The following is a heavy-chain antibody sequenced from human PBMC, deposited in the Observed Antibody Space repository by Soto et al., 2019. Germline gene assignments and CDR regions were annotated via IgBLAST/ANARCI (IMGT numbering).Heavy chain of an antibody. Sequence: GALRLGCAASGFPFSSYAMSWVRQAPGKGLEWVSGIGGSGGDKFYADSVKGRFTVSRDNAENTLSLELNSLRVEDTAIYYCARRSWRGRADYWGQGILVTVSS. J-gene: IGHJ4*02. CDR3: ARRSWRGRADY. CDR1: GFPFSSYA. V-gene: IGHV3-23*01. D-gene: IGHD3-3*01. CDR2: IGGSGGDK.